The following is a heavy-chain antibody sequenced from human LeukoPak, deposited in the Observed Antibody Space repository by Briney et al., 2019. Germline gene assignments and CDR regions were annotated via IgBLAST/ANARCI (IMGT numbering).Heavy chain of an antibody. CDR1: GFTFRSYS. J-gene: IGHJ5*02. CDR3: ARAQVPAASYNWFDP. Sequence: PGGSLRLSCAASGFTFRSYSMNWVRQAPGKGLEWVSSISSSGSYIYYADSVKGRFTISRDNAKNSLYLQMNSLRAEDTAVYYCARAQVPAASYNWFDPWGQGTLVTVSS. CDR2: ISSSGSYI. D-gene: IGHD2-2*01. V-gene: IGHV3-21*01.